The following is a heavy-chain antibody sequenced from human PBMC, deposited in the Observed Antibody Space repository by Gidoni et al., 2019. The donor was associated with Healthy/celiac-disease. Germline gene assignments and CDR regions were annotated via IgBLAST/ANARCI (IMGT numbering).Heavy chain of an antibody. CDR3: ARGGSSGWREGGSWRWMAQDAEYFQH. Sequence: QVQLVQSGAEVKKPGASVKVSCKASGYTFTSYDINWVRQATGQGLEWMGWMNPNSGKTGYAQKFQGRVTMTRNTAISTAYMELSSLRSEDTAVYYCARGGSSGWREGGSWRWMAQDAEYFQHWGQGTLVTVSS. J-gene: IGHJ1*01. CDR1: GYTFTSYD. CDR2: MNPNSGKT. V-gene: IGHV1-8*01. D-gene: IGHD6-19*01.